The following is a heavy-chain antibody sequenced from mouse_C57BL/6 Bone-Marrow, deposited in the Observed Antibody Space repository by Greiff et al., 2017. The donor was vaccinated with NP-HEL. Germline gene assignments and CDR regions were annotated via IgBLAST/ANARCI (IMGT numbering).Heavy chain of an antibody. CDR1: GYTFTSYW. CDR2: IHPNSGST. CDR3: AHITTDYAMDY. J-gene: IGHJ4*01. D-gene: IGHD1-2*01. V-gene: IGHV1-64*01. Sequence: QVQLQQPGAELVKPGASVKLSCKASGYTFTSYWMHWVKQRPGQGLEWIGMIHPNSGSTNYNEKFKSKATLTVDKSSSTAYMQLSSLTSEDSAVYYCAHITTDYAMDYWGQGTSVTVSS.